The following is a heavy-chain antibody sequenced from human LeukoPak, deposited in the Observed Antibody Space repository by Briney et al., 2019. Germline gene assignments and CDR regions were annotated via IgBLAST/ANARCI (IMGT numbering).Heavy chain of an antibody. CDR2: IIPILGIA. V-gene: IGHV1-69*04. D-gene: IGHD2-21*01. CDR3: ARSPGVVVVEWYFDL. Sequence: SVKVSCKASGGTFSSYAISWVRQAPGQGLEWMGRIIPILGIANYAQKFQGRATITADKSTSTAYMELSSLRSEDTAVYYCARSPGVVVVEWYFDLWGRGTLVTVSS. CDR1: GGTFSSYA. J-gene: IGHJ2*01.